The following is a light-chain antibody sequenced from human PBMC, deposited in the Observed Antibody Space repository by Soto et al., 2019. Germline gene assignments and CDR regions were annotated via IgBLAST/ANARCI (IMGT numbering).Light chain of an antibody. Sequence: QSVLTPPPSGSGAPGQRGTISRTGSSANMGAGYDVRWYQQLPGTAPKLLIYGNSNRPSGVPDRFSGSKSGTSASLAITGLQAEDEADYYCQSYDSSLSGYVFGTGTKVTVL. CDR2: GNS. CDR3: QSYDSSLSGYV. J-gene: IGLJ1*01. CDR1: SANMGAGYD. V-gene: IGLV1-40*01.